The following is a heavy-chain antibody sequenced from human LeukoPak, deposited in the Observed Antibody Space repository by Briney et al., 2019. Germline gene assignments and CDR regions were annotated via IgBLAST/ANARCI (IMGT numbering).Heavy chain of an antibody. V-gene: IGHV3-15*01. CDR2: IKTKTDGGTA. D-gene: IGHD1-26*01. J-gene: IGHJ6*03. CDR3: TTYSGSYYVSYYYYYMDV. CDR1: GFTFNNAW. Sequence: GGSLRLSCAASGFTFNNAWMSWVRQAPGKGLEWVGRIKTKTDGGTADYAAPVKGRFTISRDDSKTTLYLQMNSLKTEDTAVYYCTTYSGSYYVSYYYYYMDVWGKGTTVTVSS.